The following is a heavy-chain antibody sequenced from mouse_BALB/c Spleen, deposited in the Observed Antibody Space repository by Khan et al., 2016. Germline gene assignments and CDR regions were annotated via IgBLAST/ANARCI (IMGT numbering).Heavy chain of an antibody. V-gene: IGHV3-2*02. CDR3: AIWLRQRNWFAY. D-gene: IGHD2-2*01. CDR2: ISYSGST. J-gene: IGHJ3*01. Sequence: EVQLQEPGPGLVKPSQSLSLTCTVTGYSITSDYAWNWIRQFPGNKLEWMGYISYSGSTSYNPSLKSRLSITRDTSKNQFFLQLNSGTTEDTSTYSCAIWLRQRNWFAYWGQGTLVTGSA. CDR1: GYSITSDYA.